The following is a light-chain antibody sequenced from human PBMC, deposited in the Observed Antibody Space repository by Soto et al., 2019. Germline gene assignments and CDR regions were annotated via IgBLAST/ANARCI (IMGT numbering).Light chain of an antibody. J-gene: IGKJ5*01. CDR3: QHRYNWLIT. CDR1: QSVSSY. Sequence: IVLTQSPATLSLSPWEIATLSFRASQSVSSYLAWYQQKPGQAPRLLIYDASNRATGIPAGFSGSGSGTDFTLTISSLEPEDFAVYYCQHRYNWLITFGQGTRLEIK. CDR2: DAS. V-gene: IGKV3-11*01.